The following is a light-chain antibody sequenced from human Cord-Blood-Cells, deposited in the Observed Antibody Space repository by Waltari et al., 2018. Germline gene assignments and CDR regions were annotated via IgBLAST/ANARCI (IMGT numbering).Light chain of an antibody. J-gene: IGLJ1*01. Sequence: QSALTQPRSVSGSPGQSVTISCTGPSRDVGGYNYVPWYQQHPGKAPKLMIYDVSKRPSGVPDRFSGSKSGNTASLTISGLQAEDEADYYCCSYAGSYTYVFGTGTKVTVL. CDR1: SRDVGGYNY. CDR2: DVS. V-gene: IGLV2-11*01. CDR3: CSYAGSYTYV.